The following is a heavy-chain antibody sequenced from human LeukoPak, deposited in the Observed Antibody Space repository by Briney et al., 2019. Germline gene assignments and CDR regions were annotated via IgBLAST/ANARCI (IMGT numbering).Heavy chain of an antibody. CDR3: ARHVEHAAYFRY. D-gene: IGHD1/OR15-1a*01. V-gene: IGHV4-59*08. J-gene: IGHJ4*02. CDR1: GVPVNDFH. Sequence: PSETLCLTCAVAGVPVNDFHWGWIRQSPGRGLEWLGWISDSGTTNYNPSFRSRLAISADTSKSQLSLELTSVTAADAAVYYCARHVEHAAYFRYWGQGYLVTVSS. CDR2: ISDSGTT.